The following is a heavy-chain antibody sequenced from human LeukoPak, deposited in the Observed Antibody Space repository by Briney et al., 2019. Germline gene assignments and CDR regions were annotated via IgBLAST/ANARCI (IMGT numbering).Heavy chain of an antibody. CDR2: IYYTGSI. CDR1: GGSISSYY. D-gene: IGHD3-3*01. V-gene: IGHV4-59*01. CDR3: ARGVPFWRGGGISYFDY. J-gene: IGHJ4*02. Sequence: SETLSLTCTVSGGSISSYYWSWIRQPAGKGLEWIGYIYYTGSINYSPSLKSRVTISVDTSKNQFSLQLSSVTAADTAVYYCARGVPFWRGGGISYFDYWGEGTLVTVSS.